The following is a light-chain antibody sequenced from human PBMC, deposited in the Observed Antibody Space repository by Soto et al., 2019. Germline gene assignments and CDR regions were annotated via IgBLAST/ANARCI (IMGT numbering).Light chain of an antibody. J-gene: IGLJ1*01. Sequence: QSALTHPSAVSVCPGHSIAISCTGSSSHVRSGDVVSSYQTFPGTATTLIIYEGFKRPSGVSSRFSGSKSGNMASLTISGLQAEDEAEYYCCSHAGRDTYVFGTGTKVTVL. CDR2: EGF. CDR3: CSHAGRDTYV. V-gene: IGLV2-23*01. CDR1: SSHVRSGDV.